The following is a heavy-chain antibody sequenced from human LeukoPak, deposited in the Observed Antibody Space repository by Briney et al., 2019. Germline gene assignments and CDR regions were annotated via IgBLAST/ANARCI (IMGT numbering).Heavy chain of an antibody. CDR2: INPNSGGT. Sequence: ASVKVSCKASGYTFTGYYMHWVRQAPGQGLEWMGRINPNSGGTIYAQKFQGRVTMTRGTSISTAYMELSRLRSDDTAVYYCARFDSGSYQFDAFDIWGQGTMVTVSS. CDR1: GYTFTGYY. D-gene: IGHD1-26*01. J-gene: IGHJ3*02. V-gene: IGHV1-2*06. CDR3: ARFDSGSYQFDAFDI.